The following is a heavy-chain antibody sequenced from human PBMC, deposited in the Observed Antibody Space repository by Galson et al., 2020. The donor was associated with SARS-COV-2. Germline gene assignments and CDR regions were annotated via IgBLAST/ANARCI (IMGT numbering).Heavy chain of an antibody. D-gene: IGHD2-2*01. CDR3: AKDIVPGPAAHFDY. CDR1: GFNFRSYA. V-gene: IGHV3-23*01. CDR2: ISGPSGNT. J-gene: IGHJ4*02. Sequence: GGSLRLSCAASGFNFRSYAMSWVRQAPGKGLEWVSAISGPSGNTYYADPVKGRFTISRDSSKNTLYLQMNSLRVEDTAVYNCAKDIVPGPAAHFDYWGQGTLVTVSA.